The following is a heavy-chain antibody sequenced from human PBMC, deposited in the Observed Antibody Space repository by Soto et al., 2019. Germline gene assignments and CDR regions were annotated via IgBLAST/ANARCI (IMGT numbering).Heavy chain of an antibody. CDR1: GFTFSSYS. Sequence: GGSLRLSCAASGFTFSSYSMNWVRQAPGKGLEWVSSISSSSSYIYYADSVKGRFTISRDNAKNSLYLQMNSLRAEDTAVYYCARALLRDDFWSGLIIQYGMDVWGQGTTVTVSS. J-gene: IGHJ6*02. CDR3: ARALLRDDFWSGLIIQYGMDV. V-gene: IGHV3-21*01. D-gene: IGHD3-3*01. CDR2: ISSSSSYI.